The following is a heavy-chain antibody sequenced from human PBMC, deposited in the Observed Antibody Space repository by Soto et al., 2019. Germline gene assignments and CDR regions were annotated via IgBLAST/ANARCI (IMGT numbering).Heavy chain of an antibody. CDR2: IYHSGST. Sequence: PSETRSLTCAVSGGSISSGGYSWSWIRQPPGKGLEWIGYIYHSGSTYYNPSLKSRVTISVDRSKNQFSLKLSSVTAADTAVYYCARAGCSGGSCYSDYFDYWGQGTLVTVSS. V-gene: IGHV4-30-2*01. D-gene: IGHD2-15*01. CDR3: ARAGCSGGSCYSDYFDY. J-gene: IGHJ4*02. CDR1: GGSISSGGYS.